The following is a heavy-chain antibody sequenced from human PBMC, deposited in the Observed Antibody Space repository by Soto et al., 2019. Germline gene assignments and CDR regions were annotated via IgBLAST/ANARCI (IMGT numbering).Heavy chain of an antibody. D-gene: IGHD3-9*01. J-gene: IGHJ3*02. CDR2: ISHSGST. V-gene: IGHV4-34*01. CDR3: AILDVLTAYRTDSFAI. Sequence: QVQLHQWGAGLLKPSETLSLTCAVYGGSFSGYWWIWIRQPPGKGLEWIGEISHSGSTNYTGSLTTRFAISEARSTNQFVLQLTSVAAVATAVSCCAILDVLTAYRTDSFAIWGQGTVVTVSS. CDR1: GGSFSGYW.